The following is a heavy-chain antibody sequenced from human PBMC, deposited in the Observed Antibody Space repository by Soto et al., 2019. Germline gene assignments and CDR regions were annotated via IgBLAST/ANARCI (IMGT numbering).Heavy chain of an antibody. CDR2: ISYSGRT. V-gene: IGHV4-59*01. CDR3: ARAWGRVFDY. CDR1: GGSISSYY. D-gene: IGHD3-16*01. J-gene: IGHJ4*02. Sequence: QVQLQESGPGLVKPSETLSLTCTVSGGSISSYYWSWIRQPPGKGLEWIGYISYSGRTNYHPSRKSRVPISVDTSKNQFSLKLSSVTAADTAVYYCARAWGRVFDYWGQGTLVTVSS.